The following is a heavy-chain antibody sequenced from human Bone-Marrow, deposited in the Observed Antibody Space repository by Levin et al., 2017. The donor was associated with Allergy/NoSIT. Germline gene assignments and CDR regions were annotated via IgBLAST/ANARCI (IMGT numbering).Heavy chain of an antibody. J-gene: IGHJ5*02. CDR2: ISGRSDYT. D-gene: IGHD2-15*01. CDR3: ARTVGSGECSGGSCSNWFDP. Sequence: GGSLRLSCAVSGFSLSDHYMSWIRQAPGKGLEWVSYISGRSDYTNYADSVKGRFTISRDNAENSMSLQMNSLRAEDTAMYYCARTVGSGECSGGSCSNWFDPWGQGTLVTVSS. V-gene: IGHV3-11*03. CDR1: GFSLSDHY.